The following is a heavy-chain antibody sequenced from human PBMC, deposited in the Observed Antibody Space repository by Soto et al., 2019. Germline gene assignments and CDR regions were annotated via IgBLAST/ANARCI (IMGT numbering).Heavy chain of an antibody. CDR3: ARDIRYYDSSGYYHPYGMDV. V-gene: IGHV4-31*03. CDR1: GGSISSGGYY. J-gene: IGHJ6*02. Sequence: SETLSLTCTVSGGSISSGGYYWSWIRQRPGKGLEWIGYIYYSGSTYYSPSLKSRVTISVDTSKNQFSLKLSSVTAADTAVYYCARDIRYYDSSGYYHPYGMDVWGQGTTVTVSS. CDR2: IYYSGST. D-gene: IGHD3-22*01.